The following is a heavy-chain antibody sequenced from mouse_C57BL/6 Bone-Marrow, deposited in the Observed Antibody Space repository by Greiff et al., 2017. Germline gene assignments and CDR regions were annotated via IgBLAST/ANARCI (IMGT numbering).Heavy chain of an antibody. CDR3: AREGYGSSGRYFDV. Sequence: EVQLVESGGGLVKPGGSLKLSCAASGFTFSSYAMSWVRQTPEKRLEWVATISDGGSYTYYPDNVKGRFTITRDNAKNNLYMQMSHLKSEDTAMYYCAREGYGSSGRYFDVWGTGTTVTVTS. D-gene: IGHD1-1*01. CDR1: GFTFSSYA. J-gene: IGHJ1*03. V-gene: IGHV5-4*01. CDR2: ISDGGSYT.